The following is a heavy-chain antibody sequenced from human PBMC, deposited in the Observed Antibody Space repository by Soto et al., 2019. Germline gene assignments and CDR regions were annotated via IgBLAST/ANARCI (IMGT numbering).Heavy chain of an antibody. Sequence: EVQLVESGGDVVQPGGSLRLSCAASGFTFEDYTIHWVRQAPGKALEWVSLISWDGGTTYYTHSVKGRFTISRDNSKNSLYLQMNSLRPEDTALYYCAKDGSQKDDGGNWLGSWGQGTLVTVSS. CDR3: AKDGSQKDDGGNWLGS. J-gene: IGHJ5*01. CDR1: GFTFEDYT. D-gene: IGHD2-15*01. CDR2: ISWDGGTT. V-gene: IGHV3-43*01.